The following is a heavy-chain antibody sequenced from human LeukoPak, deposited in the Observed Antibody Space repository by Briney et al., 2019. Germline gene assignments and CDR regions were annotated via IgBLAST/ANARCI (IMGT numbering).Heavy chain of an antibody. Sequence: PGRSLRLSCAASGFIFSNYGMHWVRQAPGKGLEWVAVIWYDGSNEYYEDSVKGRFTISRDNSKNTLYLQMNSLRAEDTAVYYCARAGGGNNYYHTYWGQGTLVTVSS. CDR2: IWYDGSNE. CDR3: ARAGGGNNYYHTY. J-gene: IGHJ4*02. V-gene: IGHV3-33*01. D-gene: IGHD3-10*01. CDR1: GFIFSNYG.